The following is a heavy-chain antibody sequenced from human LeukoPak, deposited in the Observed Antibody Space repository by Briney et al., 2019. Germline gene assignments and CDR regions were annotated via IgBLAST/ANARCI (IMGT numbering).Heavy chain of an antibody. Sequence: ASVKVSCKPSGYTFTAEYIHWVRQARGQGLEWMGWINPKTGDTNYTQKFQGRATMPRDTSNHTAYMEMGRLNADDTAVYYCARDRAHDGDFVVDYWGEGALVTVSS. V-gene: IGHV1-2*02. J-gene: IGHJ4*02. CDR1: GYTFTAEY. CDR2: INPKTGDT. D-gene: IGHD4-17*01. CDR3: ARDRAHDGDFVVDY.